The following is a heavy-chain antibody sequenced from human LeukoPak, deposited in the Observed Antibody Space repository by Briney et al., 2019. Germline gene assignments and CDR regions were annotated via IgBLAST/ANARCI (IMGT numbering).Heavy chain of an antibody. Sequence: PGGSLRLSCAASGFTFSSYGMHWVRQAPGKGLEWVAVISYDGSNKYYADSVKGRFTISRDNSKNTLYLQMNSLRAEDTAVYYCAKAGGGGGSCLDYWGQGTLVTVSS. V-gene: IGHV3-30*18. CDR1: GFTFSSYG. D-gene: IGHD2-15*01. J-gene: IGHJ4*02. CDR3: AKAGGGGGSCLDY. CDR2: ISYDGSNK.